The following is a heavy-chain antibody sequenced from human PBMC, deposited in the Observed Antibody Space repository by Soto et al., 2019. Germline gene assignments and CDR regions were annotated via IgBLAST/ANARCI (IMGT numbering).Heavy chain of an antibody. CDR1: GDSVSRSSHS. Sequence: SGTLSLTCTFSGDSVSRSSHSLSWIRQSPGMGLVWIGTIYCTENTYFHASLLSRVTICVDTSMNEFSLRLSSVTAADTAVYYCASLNGYCVRARGHSYPDLDVWGQGTTVTV. CDR3: ASLNGYCVRARGHSYPDLDV. CDR2: IYCTENT. D-gene: IGHD2-2*03. J-gene: IGHJ6*02. V-gene: IGHV4-39*01.